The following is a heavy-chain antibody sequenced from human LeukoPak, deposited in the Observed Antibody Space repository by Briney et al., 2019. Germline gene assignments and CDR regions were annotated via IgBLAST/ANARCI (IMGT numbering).Heavy chain of an antibody. D-gene: IGHD3-10*01. CDR1: GYTFTSYD. Sequence: ASVKVSCKASGYTFTSYDINWVRQATGQGFEWMGWMNPNSGITGYAQKFQGRVTMTRNTSLSTAYMELSSLRSEDTAVYYCARVREYYGSGIRPFAYWGQGTLVTVSS. CDR3: ARVREYYGSGIRPFAY. CDR2: MNPNSGIT. V-gene: IGHV1-8*01. J-gene: IGHJ4*02.